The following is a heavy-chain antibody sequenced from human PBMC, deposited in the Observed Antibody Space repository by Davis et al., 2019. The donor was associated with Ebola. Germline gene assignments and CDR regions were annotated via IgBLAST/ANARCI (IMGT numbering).Heavy chain of an antibody. CDR1: GFTFSSYA. J-gene: IGHJ4*02. CDR2: IWYDGSNK. Sequence: GESLKISCAASGFTFSSYAMHWVRQAPGKGLEWVAVIWYDGSNKYYADSVKGRFTISRDNSKNTPYLQMNSLRAEDTAVYYCARDDYSFCSSTSCYTIFDYWGQGTLVTVSS. D-gene: IGHD2-2*02. CDR3: ARDDYSFCSSTSCYTIFDY. V-gene: IGHV3-33*08.